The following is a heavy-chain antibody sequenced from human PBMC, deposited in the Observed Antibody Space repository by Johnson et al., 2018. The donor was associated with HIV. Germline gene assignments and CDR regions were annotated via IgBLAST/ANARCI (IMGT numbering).Heavy chain of an antibody. CDR3: AKDVGNYWPNAFDI. D-gene: IGHD3-22*01. V-gene: IGHV3-30*02. J-gene: IGHJ3*02. Sequence: QVQLVESGGGVVQPGRSLTLSCAASGFVFSDYVMHWVRQAPGKGLDWVTFIRYDGSGKYYADSVNGRFTISRDNSKNTLYLQMNSLRAEDTAVYYCAKDVGNYWPNAFDIWGQGTMVTVSS. CDR2: IRYDGSGK. CDR1: GFVFSDYV.